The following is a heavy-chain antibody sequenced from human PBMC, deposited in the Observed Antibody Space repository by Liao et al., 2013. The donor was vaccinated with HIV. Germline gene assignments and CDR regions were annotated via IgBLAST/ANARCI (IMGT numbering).Heavy chain of an antibody. Sequence: QLQLQESGPGLVKPSETLSLTCTVSGGSISSFYWSWIRQADGRGLEWIGRVSTTGGTGSNPSLESRITMSIDTSRNQFTLNLNSVTAADTAVYYCARRGVGIDAFDIWGQGTKVTVSS. D-gene: IGHD2-21*01. J-gene: IGHJ3*02. CDR2: VSTTGGT. V-gene: IGHV4-4*07. CDR3: ARRGVGIDAFDI. CDR1: GGSISSFY.